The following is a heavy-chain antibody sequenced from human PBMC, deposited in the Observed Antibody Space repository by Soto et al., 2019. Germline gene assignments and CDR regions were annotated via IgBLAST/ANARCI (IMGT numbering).Heavy chain of an antibody. CDR2: IKPDGSDM. V-gene: IGHV3-7*03. CDR1: GFDFSNYH. Sequence: PGGSLRLSRAASGFDFSNYHMTWVRQAPGKGLEWVASIKPDGSDMYYVDSVNGRFTISRDNAKNSLSLQMSSLRVEDTAFYYCATDLNWESMWGQGTLVTVPS. J-gene: IGHJ4*02. CDR3: ATDLNWESM. D-gene: IGHD7-27*01.